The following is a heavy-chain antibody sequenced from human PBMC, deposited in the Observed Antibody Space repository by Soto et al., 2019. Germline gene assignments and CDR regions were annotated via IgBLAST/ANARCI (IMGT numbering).Heavy chain of an antibody. CDR3: ARAADGDYGRLHWFDP. Sequence: QVQLQESGPGLVKPSQTLSLTCTVSGGSISSSGYYWSWIRQHPEKGLEWIGNIYYSGGTYYNPFLKSRLTISIDTSNNQFSLKLSSVTAADTSRDDWARAADGDYGRLHWFDPWGQGTLVTVSS. V-gene: IGHV4-31*03. CDR1: GGSISSSGYY. CDR2: IYYSGGT. D-gene: IGHD4-17*01. J-gene: IGHJ5*02.